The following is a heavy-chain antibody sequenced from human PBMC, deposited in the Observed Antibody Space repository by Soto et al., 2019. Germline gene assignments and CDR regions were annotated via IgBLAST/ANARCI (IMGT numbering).Heavy chain of an antibody. J-gene: IGHJ4*02. CDR3: ARDASAHDLPAY. V-gene: IGHV1-2*04. D-gene: IGHD5-12*01. CDR1: GYTFTGYY. CDR2: INPNSGGT. Sequence: ASVKVSCKASGYTFTGYYMHWVRQAPGQGLEWMGWINPNSGGTNYAQKFQGWVTMTRDTSISTAYMELGRLRSEDTAVYYCARDASAHDLPAYWGQGTLVTVSS.